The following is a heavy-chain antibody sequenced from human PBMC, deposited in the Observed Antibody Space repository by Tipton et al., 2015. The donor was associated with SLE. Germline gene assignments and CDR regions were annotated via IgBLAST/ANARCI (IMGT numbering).Heavy chain of an antibody. D-gene: IGHD5-18*01. CDR1: GGSISSYY. CDR3: ARGIHLWHSDY. J-gene: IGHJ4*02. Sequence: TLSLTCTVSGGSISSYYWSWIRQPPGKGLEWIGYVFYSGYTNHNPSLKSRVTILVDTSKNQFSLKLSSVTAADTAVYYCARGIHLWHSDYWGQGTLVTVSS. V-gene: IGHV4-59*01. CDR2: VFYSGYT.